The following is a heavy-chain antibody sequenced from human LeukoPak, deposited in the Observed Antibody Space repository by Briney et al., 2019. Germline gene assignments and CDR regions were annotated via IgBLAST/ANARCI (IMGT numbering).Heavy chain of an antibody. V-gene: IGHV3-30*02. Sequence: GGSLRLSCAASGFTFSSYGMHWVRQAPGKGLEWVSFIRYDGSNKYYADSVKGRFTISRDNSENTLYLQMNSLRAEDTAVYYCAKGYSGYEGDDYWGQGTLVTVSS. CDR2: IRYDGSNK. J-gene: IGHJ4*02. CDR1: GFTFSSYG. CDR3: AKGYSGYEGDDY. D-gene: IGHD5-12*01.